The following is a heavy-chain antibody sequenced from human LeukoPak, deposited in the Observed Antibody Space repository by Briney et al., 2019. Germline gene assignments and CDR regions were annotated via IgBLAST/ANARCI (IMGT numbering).Heavy chain of an antibody. CDR3: ATESVAVAGLFDY. V-gene: IGHV3-15*05. D-gene: IGHD6-19*01. Sequence: GGSLRLSCAATGFTFTNAWMSWVRQAPGKGLEWVGRIKGKIDGGTTDYASPVKGRFTISRDDSKTPLYLQMTSLKTEDTAVYYCATESVAVAGLFDYWGQGTLVTVSS. CDR2: IKGKIDGGTT. J-gene: IGHJ4*02. CDR1: GFTFTNAW.